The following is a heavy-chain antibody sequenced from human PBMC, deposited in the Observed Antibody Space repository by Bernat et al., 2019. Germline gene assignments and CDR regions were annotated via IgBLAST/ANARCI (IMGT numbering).Heavy chain of an antibody. J-gene: IGHJ5*02. CDR1: GGSISSGDYY. CDR3: ARKPSGQGWFDP. V-gene: IGHV4-30-4*01. Sequence: QVQLQESGPGLVKPSQTLSLTCTVSGGSISSGDYYWTWIRQPPGKGLEWIGYIYYRGNTHYNPSLKSRLTISIDTSKNQFSLKLSSVTAADTAVYYCARKPSGQGWFDPWGQGTLVTVSS. CDR2: IYYRGNT. D-gene: IGHD2-15*01.